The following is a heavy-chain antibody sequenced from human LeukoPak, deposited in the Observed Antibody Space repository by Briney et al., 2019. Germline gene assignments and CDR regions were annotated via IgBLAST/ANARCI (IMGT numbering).Heavy chain of an antibody. J-gene: IGHJ4*02. Sequence: GGSLRLSCAASGFTFSSYWMHWVRQAPGKGLVWVSRINSDGSSTSYADSVKGRLTISRDNAKNTLYLQMNSLRAEDTAVYYCARAYGSGSYYNGLDYWGQGTLVTVSS. CDR1: GFTFSSYW. D-gene: IGHD3-10*01. CDR2: INSDGSST. CDR3: ARAYGSGSYYNGLDY. V-gene: IGHV3-74*01.